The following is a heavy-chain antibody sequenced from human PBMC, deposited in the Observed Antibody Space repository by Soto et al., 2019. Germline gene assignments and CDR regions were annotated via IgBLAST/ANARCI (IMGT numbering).Heavy chain of an antibody. CDR1: GGTFSSYA. CDR3: ARNPRSLIVAKIDGYFDL. V-gene: IGHV1-69*01. J-gene: IGHJ2*01. CDR2: LIPIFGTA. Sequence: QVQLVQSGAEVKKPGSSVKGSCKASGGTFSSYAISWVRQAPGQGLEWMGGLIPIFGTANYAQKFQGRVTITADESTSTASMELSSLRSEDTAVYYCARNPRSLIVAKIDGYFDLRGSGALVTVSS. D-gene: IGHD5-12*01.